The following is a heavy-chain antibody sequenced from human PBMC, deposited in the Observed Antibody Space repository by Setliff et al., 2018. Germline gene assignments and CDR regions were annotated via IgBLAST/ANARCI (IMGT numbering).Heavy chain of an antibody. CDR3: AKDPRGGGGVGIHWYYYYMDV. D-gene: IGHD5-18*01. J-gene: IGHJ6*03. Sequence: TGESLKISCAASGFTFGNYWMHWVRQGPGKGLVWVSRINNEGSGTTSADSVKGRFTISRDNTKSTLFLEMNSLTAEDTAVYHCAKDPRGGGGVGIHWYYYYMDVWGKGTTVTVSS. CDR1: GFTFGNYW. V-gene: IGHV3-74*01. CDR2: INNEGSGT.